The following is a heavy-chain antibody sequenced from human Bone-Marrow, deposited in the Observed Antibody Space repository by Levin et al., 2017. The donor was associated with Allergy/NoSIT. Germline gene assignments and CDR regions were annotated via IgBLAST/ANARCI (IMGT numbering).Heavy chain of an antibody. V-gene: IGHV3-30-3*01. Sequence: GESLKISCAASGFTFSSYAMHWVRQAPGKGLEWVAVISYDGSNKYYADSVKGRFTISRDNSKNTLYLQMNSLRAEDTAVYYCARDPLSIQLWLRDGVYFDYWGQGTLVTVSS. CDR2: ISYDGSNK. D-gene: IGHD5-18*01. CDR3: ARDPLSIQLWLRDGVYFDY. J-gene: IGHJ4*02. CDR1: GFTFSSYA.